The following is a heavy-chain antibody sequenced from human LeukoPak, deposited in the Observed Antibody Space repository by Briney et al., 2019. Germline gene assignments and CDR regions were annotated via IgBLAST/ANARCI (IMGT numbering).Heavy chain of an antibody. CDR3: AKDLDSTDLYDNAD. CDR2: IGTNEQRT. J-gene: IGHJ1*01. D-gene: IGHD6-19*01. CDR1: GFTFSRYA. Sequence: PGGSLRLSCVASGFTFSRYAMNWVRQTPGKGLEWVSLIGTNEQRTHYADSVKGRFTNSRDNSKNTLFLQMNSLRAEDTAVYYCAKDLDSTDLYDNADWGQGTLVTVSS. V-gene: IGHV3-23*01.